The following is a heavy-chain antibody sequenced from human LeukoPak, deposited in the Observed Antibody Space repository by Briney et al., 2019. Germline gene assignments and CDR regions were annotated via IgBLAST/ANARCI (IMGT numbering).Heavy chain of an antibody. J-gene: IGHJ3*02. CDR2: IYSGGSGGST. V-gene: IGHV3-66*04. D-gene: IGHD6-6*01. CDR3: ARRGRAAHAFDI. Sequence: PGGSLRLSCTASGFTFRDYYVTWIRQAPGKGLEWVSVIYSGGSGGSTYYADSVKGRFTISRDNSKNTLYLQMNSLRAEDTALYYCARRGRAAHAFDIWGQGTMVTVSS. CDR1: GFTFRDYY.